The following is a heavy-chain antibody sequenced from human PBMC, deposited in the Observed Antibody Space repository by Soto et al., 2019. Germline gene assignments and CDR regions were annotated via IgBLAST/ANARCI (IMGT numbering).Heavy chain of an antibody. CDR3: VRSSGSQPRAGWFDP. CDR2: ISWNSVTI. Sequence: EVQLVESGGGLAQPGWSRRLSCAASGFNFDDHAMHWVRQTPGKGLEWVSGISWNSVTINYADSIKGRFTISRDNAKRTLHLQMNNLRPADTAMYFCVRSSGSQPRAGWFDPWGQGTLVTVS. CDR1: GFNFDDHA. J-gene: IGHJ5*02. V-gene: IGHV3-9*01. D-gene: IGHD1-26*01.